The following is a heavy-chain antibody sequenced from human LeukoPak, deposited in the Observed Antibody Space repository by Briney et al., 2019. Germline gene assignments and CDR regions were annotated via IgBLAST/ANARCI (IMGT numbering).Heavy chain of an antibody. CDR3: VREILYCSGGSCYRGPFDN. CDR1: NDSISSGDYY. V-gene: IGHV4-30-4*01. CDR2: IFHRGGT. J-gene: IGHJ4*02. Sequence: SETLSLTCTVSNDSISSGDYYWNWIRQPPGKGLGWIGYIFHRGGTSYNPSLKSRILFSVDTSQNQFSLKLNSVIAADTAVYYCVREILYCSGGSCYRGPFDNWGQGTLVTVSA. D-gene: IGHD2-15*01.